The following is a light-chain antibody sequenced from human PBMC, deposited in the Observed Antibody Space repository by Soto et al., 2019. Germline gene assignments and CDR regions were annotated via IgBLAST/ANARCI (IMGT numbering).Light chain of an antibody. CDR2: GAS. Sequence: EIVMTQSPATLSVSPGERATLSCRASQSVSSNLAWYQQKPGQAPRLLIYGASTRATGIPARFSGSGSGTDFTLTISSLQPEDFATYYCQQTYTTPEITFGQGTKVDIK. CDR3: QQTYTTPEIT. CDR1: QSVSSN. V-gene: IGKV3-15*01. J-gene: IGKJ1*01.